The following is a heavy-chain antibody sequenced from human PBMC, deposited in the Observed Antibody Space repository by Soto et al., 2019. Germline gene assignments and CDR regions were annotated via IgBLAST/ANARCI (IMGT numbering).Heavy chain of an antibody. V-gene: IGHV4-59*01. Sequence: SETLSLTCTVSGGSISSYYWSWIRQPPGKGLEWIGYIYYSGSTNCNPSLKSRVTISVDTSKNQFSLKLSSVTAADTAVYYCARRRAYYDFWSGYYYGYGMDVWGQGTTVTVSS. CDR3: ARRRAYYDFWSGYYYGYGMDV. CDR2: IYYSGST. CDR1: GGSISSYY. J-gene: IGHJ6*02. D-gene: IGHD3-3*01.